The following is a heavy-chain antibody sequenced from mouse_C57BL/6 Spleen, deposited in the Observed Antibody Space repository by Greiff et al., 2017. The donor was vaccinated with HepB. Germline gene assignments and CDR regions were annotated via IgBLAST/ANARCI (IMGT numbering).Heavy chain of an antibody. V-gene: IGHV1-15*01. CDR1: GYTFTDYE. Sequence: VQLQQSGAELVRPGASVTLSCKASGYTFTDYEMHWVKQTPVHGLEWIGAIDPETGGTAYNQKFKGKAILTADKSSSTAYMELRSLTSEDSAVYYCTRDDGDSYDAMDYWGQGTSVTVSS. J-gene: IGHJ4*01. CDR3: TRDDGDSYDAMDY. CDR2: IDPETGGT. D-gene: IGHD2-3*01.